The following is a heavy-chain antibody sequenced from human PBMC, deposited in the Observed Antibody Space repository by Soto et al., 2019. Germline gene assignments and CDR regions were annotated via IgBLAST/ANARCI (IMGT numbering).Heavy chain of an antibody. Sequence: GGSLRLSCTASGFTFGDYAMSWFRQAPGKGLEWVGFIRSKAYGGTTEYAASVKGRITISRDDSKSIAYLQMNSLKTEDTAVYYCTRDQPPSLWFGELLTSSPFDYWGQGTLVTVSS. J-gene: IGHJ4*02. V-gene: IGHV3-49*03. CDR1: GFTFGDYA. CDR2: IRSKAYGGTT. CDR3: TRDQPPSLWFGELLTSSPFDY. D-gene: IGHD3-10*01.